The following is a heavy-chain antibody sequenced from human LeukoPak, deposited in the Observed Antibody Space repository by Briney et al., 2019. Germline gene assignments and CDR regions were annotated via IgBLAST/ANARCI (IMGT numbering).Heavy chain of an antibody. Sequence: SGGSLRLSCAASGFTFSSYGMHWVRQAPGKGLEWVAVISYDGSNKYYADSVKGRFTISRDNSKNTLYLQMNSLRAEDTAVYYCAKARDSSGYYAALGDAFDIWGQGTMVTVSS. CDR1: GFTFSSYG. J-gene: IGHJ3*02. CDR2: ISYDGSNK. D-gene: IGHD3-22*01. CDR3: AKARDSSGYYAALGDAFDI. V-gene: IGHV3-30*18.